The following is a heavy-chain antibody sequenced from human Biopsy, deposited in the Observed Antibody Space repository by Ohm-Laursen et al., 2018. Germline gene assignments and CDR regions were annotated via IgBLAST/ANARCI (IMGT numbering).Heavy chain of an antibody. J-gene: IGHJ4*02. Sequence: ASAKVSFNASGYTFTTYYIHWVRQAPGQGLEWMGIINPGGNSTAYTQNFQGRVTMTWDTSTTTVYMELSSLRSEDTAVYYCVLASFDYWGQGTLVTVPS. CDR2: INPGGNST. CDR3: VLASFDY. V-gene: IGHV1-46*01. CDR1: GYTFTTYY.